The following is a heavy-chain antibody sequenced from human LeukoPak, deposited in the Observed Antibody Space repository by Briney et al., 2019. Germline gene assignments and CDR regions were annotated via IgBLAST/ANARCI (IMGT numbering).Heavy chain of an antibody. CDR3: ARAGYCSGGSCYTRYYYMDV. CDR1: GYTFTSYG. D-gene: IGHD2-15*01. Sequence: ASVKVSCKASGYTFTSYGISWVRQAPGQGLEWMGWISAYNGNTNYAQKLQGRVTMTTDTSTSTAYMELRSLRSDDTAVYYCARAGYCSGGSCYTRYYYMDVWGKGTTVTVSS. CDR2: ISAYNGNT. V-gene: IGHV1-18*01. J-gene: IGHJ6*03.